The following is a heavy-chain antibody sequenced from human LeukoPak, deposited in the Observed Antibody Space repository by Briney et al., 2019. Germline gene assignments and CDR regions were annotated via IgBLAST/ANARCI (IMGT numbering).Heavy chain of an antibody. CDR3: ARELLSAFDI. CDR1: GGSISSYY. V-gene: IGHV4-59*01. D-gene: IGHD2/OR15-2a*01. J-gene: IGHJ3*02. Sequence: TSETLSLTCTGSGGSISSYYWSWIRQPPGKGLEWIGYIYYSGSTNYNPSLKSRVTISVDTSKNQFSLKLSSVTAADTAVYYCARELLSAFDIWGQGTMVTVSS. CDR2: IYYSGST.